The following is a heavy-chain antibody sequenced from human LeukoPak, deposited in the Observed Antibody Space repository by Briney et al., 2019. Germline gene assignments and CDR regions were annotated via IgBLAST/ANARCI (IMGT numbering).Heavy chain of an antibody. CDR1: GYTFTHYA. CDR2: ANVGNDYT. Sequence: ASVKVSCKASGYTFTHYAVHWVRQAPGQRLEWMGWANVGNDYTESSQKFQDRLTITSDTTATTVYMELSSLRSEDTAVYYCARDDFSTYPGLNYFDYWGQGSLVAVSS. CDR3: ARDDFSTYPGLNYFDY. J-gene: IGHJ4*02. D-gene: IGHD4-11*01. V-gene: IGHV1-3*01.